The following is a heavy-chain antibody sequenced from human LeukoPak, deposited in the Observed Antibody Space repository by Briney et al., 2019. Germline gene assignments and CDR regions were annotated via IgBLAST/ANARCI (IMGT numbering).Heavy chain of an antibody. CDR2: INHSGST. CDR3: ARGRGSSWLYYFDY. D-gene: IGHD6-13*01. V-gene: IGHV4-34*01. Sequence: SETLSLTCAVYGGSFSGYYWSWIRQPPGKGLEWIGEINHSGSTNYNPSLKSRATISVDTSKNQFSLKLSSVTAADTAVYYCARGRGSSWLYYFDYWGQGTLVTVSS. CDR1: GGSFSGYY. J-gene: IGHJ4*02.